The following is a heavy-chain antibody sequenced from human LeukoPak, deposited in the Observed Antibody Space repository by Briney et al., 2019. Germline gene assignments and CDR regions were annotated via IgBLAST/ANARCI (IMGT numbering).Heavy chain of an antibody. J-gene: IGHJ4*02. Sequence: GGSLRLSCAASGFTFDDYAMHWVRQAPGKGLEWVSGISWNSGSIGYADSVKGRFTISRDNAKNSLYLQMNSLRAEDTALYYCARRVAVAGLQYFDYWGQGTLVTVSS. CDR1: GFTFDDYA. V-gene: IGHV3-9*01. D-gene: IGHD6-19*01. CDR2: ISWNSGSI. CDR3: ARRVAVAGLQYFDY.